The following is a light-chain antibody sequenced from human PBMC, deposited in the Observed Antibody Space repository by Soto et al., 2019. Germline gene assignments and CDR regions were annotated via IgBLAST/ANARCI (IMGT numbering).Light chain of an antibody. V-gene: IGLV2-14*03. CDR1: SSNVGGYNY. CDR3: TSYTTRDTLV. CDR2: DVS. Sequence: QSALTQPASVSGSPGQSITISCTGTSSNVGGYNYVSWYQQQPGKAPKLIIYDVSYRPSGVSYRFSGSTFSSTASLTISGLHDEDEADYYCTSYTTRDTLVFGGGTKLTVL. J-gene: IGLJ2*01.